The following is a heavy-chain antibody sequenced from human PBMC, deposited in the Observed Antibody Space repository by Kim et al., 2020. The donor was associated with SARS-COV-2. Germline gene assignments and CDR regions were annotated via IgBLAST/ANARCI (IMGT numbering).Heavy chain of an antibody. D-gene: IGHD3-3*01. CDR3: ATSITIFGGFDP. Sequence: ASVKVSCKVSGYTLTKLSMHWVRQAPGQGLEWMGGFNPNDGKTSYAQKFQGRVTMTEDTSTDTAYMELSSLRSEDTAVYYCATSITIFGGFDPWGQGTLVTVSS. V-gene: IGHV1-24*01. CDR2: FNPNDGKT. J-gene: IGHJ5*02. CDR1: GYTLTKLS.